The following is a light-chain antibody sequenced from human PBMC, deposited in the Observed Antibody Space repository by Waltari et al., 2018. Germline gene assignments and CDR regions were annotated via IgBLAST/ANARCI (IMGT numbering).Light chain of an antibody. V-gene: IGKV2-28*01. J-gene: IGKJ1*01. Sequence: DIVMTQSPLSLPVTPGEPASNSCRSSQSLLHSNGYNYLDWYLQKPGQSPQLLLYLGSTRASGVPDRFSGSGSGTDFTLKISRVEAEDFGVYYCMQALQTPRTFGQGTKVEIK. CDR2: LGS. CDR3: MQALQTPRT. CDR1: QSLLHSNGYNY.